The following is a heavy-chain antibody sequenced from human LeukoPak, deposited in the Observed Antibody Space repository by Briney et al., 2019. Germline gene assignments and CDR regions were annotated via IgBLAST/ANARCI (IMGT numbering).Heavy chain of an antibody. V-gene: IGHV1-69*05. D-gene: IGHD4-17*01. CDR1: GGTFSGYA. CDR3: ARARRYGDYSLTG. J-gene: IGHJ4*02. Sequence: SVKVSCKASGGTFSGYAISWVRQAPGQGLEWMGGIIPIFGTANYAQKFQGRVTITTDESTSTAYMELSSLRSEDTAVYYCARARRYGDYSLTGWGQGTLVTVSS. CDR2: IIPIFGTA.